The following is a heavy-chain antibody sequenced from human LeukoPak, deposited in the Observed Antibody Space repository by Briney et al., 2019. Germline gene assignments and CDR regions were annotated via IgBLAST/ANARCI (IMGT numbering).Heavy chain of an antibody. Sequence: GGSLRLSCAASGFTFSDYQMNWVRQAPGKGLEWVSYISSSGSSIYYADSVKGRFTISRDNSKNTVYLQMNSLSAEDAAVYYCVKDDGWVQYANWGQGTLVTVSS. CDR3: VKDDGWVQYAN. J-gene: IGHJ4*02. CDR1: GFTFSDYQ. CDR2: ISSSGSSI. V-gene: IGHV3-48*03. D-gene: IGHD5-24*01.